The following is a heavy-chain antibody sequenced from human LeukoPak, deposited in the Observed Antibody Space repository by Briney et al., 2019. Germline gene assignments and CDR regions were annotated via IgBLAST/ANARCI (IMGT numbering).Heavy chain of an antibody. V-gene: IGHV3-48*03. Sequence: GGSLRLSCAASGFTLSSYEMNVFRQAPGKGLEWISYISSSGNTIYYADSVKGRFTISRDNAKNSLYLQMNSLRAEDTAVYYCVSVKIGSYYDDWGQGTLVTVSS. CDR1: GFTLSSYE. CDR3: VSVKIGSYYDD. D-gene: IGHD1-26*01. J-gene: IGHJ4*02. CDR2: ISSSGNTI.